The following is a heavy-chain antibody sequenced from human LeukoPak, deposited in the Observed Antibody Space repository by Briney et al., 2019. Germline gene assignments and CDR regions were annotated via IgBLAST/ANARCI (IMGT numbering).Heavy chain of an antibody. CDR3: ARDRTMATITRFDV. Sequence: SETLSLTCTVSGGSISSYYWSWIRQPAGKGLEWIGRIYTSGSTNYNPSLKSRVTMSVDTSKNQFSLKLSSVTAADTAVYYCARDRTMATITRFDVWGQGTTVTVSS. D-gene: IGHD5-12*01. V-gene: IGHV4-4*07. CDR1: GGSISSYY. J-gene: IGHJ6*02. CDR2: IYTSGST.